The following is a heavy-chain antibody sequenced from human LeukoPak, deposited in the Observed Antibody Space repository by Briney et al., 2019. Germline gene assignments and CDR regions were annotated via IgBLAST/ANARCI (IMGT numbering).Heavy chain of an antibody. V-gene: IGHV1-2*02. CDR2: INTYSGGT. D-gene: IGHD6-19*01. CDR1: GYTFTDYY. CDR3: ATLRRSGWYIGD. J-gene: IGHJ4*02. Sequence: ASVKVSCKASGYTFTDYYIHWVRQAPGQGLEWMGWINTYSGGTNYAEKFQGRVTMTRDTSITTAYMELSSLRSDDTAIYYCATLRRSGWYIGDWGQGTLVTVSS.